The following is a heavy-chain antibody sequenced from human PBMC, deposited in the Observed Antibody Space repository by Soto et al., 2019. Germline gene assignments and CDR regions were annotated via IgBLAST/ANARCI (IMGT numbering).Heavy chain of an antibody. CDR3: ARGLVVVAATPFYYYGMDV. V-gene: IGHV1-8*01. J-gene: IGHJ6*02. CDR2: MNPNSGNT. CDR1: GYTFTSYD. D-gene: IGHD2-15*01. Sequence: QVQLVQSGAEVKKPGASVKVSCKASGYTFTSYDIHWVRQATGPGLAWMGWMNPNSGNTGYAQKFQGKGTMTRNTSVSTAYMELSSLRSEDTAVYYCARGLVVVAATPFYYYGMDVWGQGTTVTVSS.